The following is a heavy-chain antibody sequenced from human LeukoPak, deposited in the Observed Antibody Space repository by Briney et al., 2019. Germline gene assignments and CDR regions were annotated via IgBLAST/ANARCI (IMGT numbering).Heavy chain of an antibody. Sequence: GESLKISCKGSGYSFTSYWIGWVRQMPGKGLEWMGIIYPGDSYTRYSPSFQGQVTISDDKSISTAYLQWSSLRASDTAIYYCARRAGSCSGGSCEYFEYWGQGTLVTVSS. CDR2: IYPGDSYT. CDR3: ARRAGSCSGGSCEYFEY. J-gene: IGHJ4*02. V-gene: IGHV5-51*01. D-gene: IGHD2-15*01. CDR1: GYSFTSYW.